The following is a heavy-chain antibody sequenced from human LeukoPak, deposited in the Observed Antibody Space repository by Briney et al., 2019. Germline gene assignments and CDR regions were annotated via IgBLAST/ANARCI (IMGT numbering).Heavy chain of an antibody. CDR2: IKSKTDGGTT. J-gene: IGHJ4*02. CDR1: GFTFSSYA. Sequence: GGSLRLSCAASGFTFSSYAMSWVRQAPGKRLEWLGRIKSKTDGGTTDYAAPVRGRFTISRDDSKTTLYLQMNSLKTEDTAVYYCSIHYYDDSNGYYYYFHYWGQGTLVTVSS. CDR3: SIHYYDDSNGYYYYFHY. V-gene: IGHV3-15*01. D-gene: IGHD3-22*01.